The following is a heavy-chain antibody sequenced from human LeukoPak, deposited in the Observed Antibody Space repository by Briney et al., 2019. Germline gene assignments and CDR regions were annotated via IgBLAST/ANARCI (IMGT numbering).Heavy chain of an antibody. J-gene: IGHJ5*02. D-gene: IGHD2-15*01. V-gene: IGHV3-48*03. CDR3: ARGVGFDP. Sequence: GGSLRLSCAASGFTFSSYEMNWVRQAPGKGLEWVSYISSSGNTIYHADSVKGRFTISRDNAKNSLYLQMNSLTAEDTAVYYCARGVGFDPWGQGTLVTVSS. CDR1: GFTFSSYE. CDR2: ISSSGNTI.